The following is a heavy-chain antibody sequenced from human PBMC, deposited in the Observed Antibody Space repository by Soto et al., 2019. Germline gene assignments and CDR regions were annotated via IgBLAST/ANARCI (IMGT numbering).Heavy chain of an antibody. CDR2: IWYDGSDK. D-gene: IGHD6-6*01. Sequence: QVQLVESGGGVVQPGRSLRLSCAASGFIFSTYGMHWVRQAPGKGLEWVALIWYDGSDKYYADSVKGRFTISRDNSKNTLYLQMNSLRAEDTAVYYCARGGGISRSSEGNYYYYYMDVWGKGTTVTVSS. J-gene: IGHJ6*03. CDR1: GFIFSTYG. CDR3: ARGGGISRSSEGNYYYYYMDV. V-gene: IGHV3-33*01.